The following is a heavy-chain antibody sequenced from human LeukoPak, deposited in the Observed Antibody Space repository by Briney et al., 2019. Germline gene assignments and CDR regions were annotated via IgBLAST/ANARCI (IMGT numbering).Heavy chain of an antibody. J-gene: IGHJ5*02. CDR1: GFTFSSYA. CDR2: ISYDGSNK. CDR3: AKGTLYCSGGSCYGDTYNWFDP. V-gene: IGHV3-30-3*01. Sequence: GGSLRLSCAASGFTFSSYAMHWVRQAPGKGLEWVAVISYDGSNKYYADSVKGRFTISRDNSKNTLYLQMNSLRAEDTAVYYCAKGTLYCSGGSCYGDTYNWFDPWGQGTLVTVSS. D-gene: IGHD2-15*01.